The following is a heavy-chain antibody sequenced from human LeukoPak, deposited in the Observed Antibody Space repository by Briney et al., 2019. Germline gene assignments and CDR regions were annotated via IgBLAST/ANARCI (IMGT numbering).Heavy chain of an antibody. CDR2: IIPIFGTA. CDR1: GGTFSSYA. J-gene: IGHJ6*02. CDR3: ATVVVAATPGIYYYYGMDV. V-gene: IGHV1-69*13. D-gene: IGHD2-15*01. Sequence: ASVKVSRKASGGTFSSYAISWVRQAPGQGLEWMGGIIPIFGTANYAQKFQGRVTITADESTSTAYMELSSLRSEDTAVYYCATVVVAATPGIYYYYGMDVWGQGTTVTVSS.